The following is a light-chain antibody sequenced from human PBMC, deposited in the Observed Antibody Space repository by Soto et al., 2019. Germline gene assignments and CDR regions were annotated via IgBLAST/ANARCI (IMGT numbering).Light chain of an antibody. CDR2: DVS. Sequence: SVLTQPASVSGSPGQSITISCTEASSDVGDYNYVSWYQQHPGKAPKLMIYDVSYRPSGVSIRFSGSKSGSTASLTISGFQAEDEADYYCSSYTTTNAVLFGGGTKLTVL. CDR3: SSYTTTNAVL. V-gene: IGLV2-14*03. J-gene: IGLJ2*01. CDR1: SSDVGDYNY.